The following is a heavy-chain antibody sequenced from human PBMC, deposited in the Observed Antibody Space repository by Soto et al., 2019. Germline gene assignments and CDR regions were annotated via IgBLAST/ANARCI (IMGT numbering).Heavy chain of an antibody. CDR3: ARDPGGVWGSYRPIDH. CDR2: IKEDGSEN. J-gene: IGHJ4*02. Sequence: GGSLRLSCAASGFTFTDYWMAWVRQAPGKGLEWVANIKEDGSENYYVDSMKGRFTISRDKAKNSLYLQMNSLRTEDTAVYYCARDPGGVWGSYRPIDHWGQGTLVTVSS. CDR1: GFTFTDYW. D-gene: IGHD3-16*02. V-gene: IGHV3-7*01.